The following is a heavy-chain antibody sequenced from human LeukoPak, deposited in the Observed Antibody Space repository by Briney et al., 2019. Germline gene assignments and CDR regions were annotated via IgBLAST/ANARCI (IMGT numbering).Heavy chain of an antibody. D-gene: IGHD2-8*01. CDR2: IYSGGNT. CDR1: GFTVSSNY. CDR3: ARELCSNGVCYTAFDY. J-gene: IGHJ4*02. V-gene: IGHV3-66*01. Sequence: GGYVRLSCAASGFTVSSNYMSWDRQAPGKGLEWVSVIYSGGNTYYADSVKARFTISRDNSKNTMYLQMNSLRAEDTAVYFCARELCSNGVCYTAFDYWGQGPLVPVTS.